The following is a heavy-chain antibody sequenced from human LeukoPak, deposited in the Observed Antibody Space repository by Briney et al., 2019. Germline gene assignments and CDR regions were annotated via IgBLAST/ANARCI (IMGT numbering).Heavy chain of an antibody. J-gene: IGHJ2*01. CDR2: ISDTGSGT. CDR3: AKNLLGSESFSWYFDL. Sequence: GGSLRLSCAASGVMFSSHGMSWVRQAPGKGLEWVSIISDTGSGTCYADSVKGRFTMSRDNSKNTLYLQMNSLRAEDTAVYYCAKNLLGSESFSWYFDLWGRGTLVTVSS. D-gene: IGHD1-26*01. CDR1: GVMFSSHG. V-gene: IGHV3-23*01.